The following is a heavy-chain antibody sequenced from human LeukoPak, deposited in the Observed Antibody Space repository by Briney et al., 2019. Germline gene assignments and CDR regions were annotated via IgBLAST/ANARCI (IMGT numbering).Heavy chain of an antibody. Sequence: GGSLRLSCAASGFTFSSYAMSWVRQAPGKGLEWVSAISGSGGSTYYADSVKGRFTISRDNSKNTLYLQMNSLRAEDTAVYYCAKDRDIVVVVAATLDYWGQGTLVTVSS. D-gene: IGHD2-15*01. J-gene: IGHJ4*02. CDR2: ISGSGGST. CDR3: AKDRDIVVVVAATLDY. V-gene: IGHV3-23*01. CDR1: GFTFSSYA.